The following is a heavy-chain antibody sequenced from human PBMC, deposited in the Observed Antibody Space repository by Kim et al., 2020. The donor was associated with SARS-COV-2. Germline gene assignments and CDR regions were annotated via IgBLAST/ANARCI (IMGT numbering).Heavy chain of an antibody. CDR2: IIPIFGTA. Sequence: SVKVSCKASGGTFSSYAISWVRQAPGQGLEWMGGIIPIFGTANYAQKFQGRVTITADESTSTAYMELSSLRSEDTAVYYCARDGYSGSHEDYWGQGTLVTVSS. CDR1: GGTFSSYA. J-gene: IGHJ4*02. V-gene: IGHV1-69*13. D-gene: IGHD1-26*01. CDR3: ARDGYSGSHEDY.